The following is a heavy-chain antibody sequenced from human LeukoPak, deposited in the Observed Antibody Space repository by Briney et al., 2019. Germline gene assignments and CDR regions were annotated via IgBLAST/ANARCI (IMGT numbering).Heavy chain of an antibody. Sequence: SETLSLTCTVSGGSISSYYWSWIRQPPGKGLEWLGYIYYSGSTNYNPSLKSRVTISVDTSKNQFSLKLSSVTAADTAMYYCASKVAYCSGGSCYGYFDYWGQGTLVTASS. J-gene: IGHJ4*02. CDR1: GGSISSYY. CDR3: ASKVAYCSGGSCYGYFDY. CDR2: IYYSGST. D-gene: IGHD2-15*01. V-gene: IGHV4-59*08.